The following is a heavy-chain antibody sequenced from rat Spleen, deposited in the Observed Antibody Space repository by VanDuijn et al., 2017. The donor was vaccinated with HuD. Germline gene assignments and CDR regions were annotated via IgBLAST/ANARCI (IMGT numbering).Heavy chain of an antibody. CDR2: ISPTGATT. J-gene: IGHJ4*01. D-gene: IGHD1-12*02. CDR3: ATDGYFDGIYYSVYVMDA. CDR1: GFTFSTYD. V-gene: IGHV5-19*01. Sequence: EVQLVETGGGLVQPGRSLKLSCVASGFTFSTYDMAWVRQAPKKGLEWVATISPTGATTNYRDFGKGRFTISRDNAKNTLYLQMDSLRSEDSATYYCATDGYFDGIYYSVYVMDAWGQGASVTVSS.